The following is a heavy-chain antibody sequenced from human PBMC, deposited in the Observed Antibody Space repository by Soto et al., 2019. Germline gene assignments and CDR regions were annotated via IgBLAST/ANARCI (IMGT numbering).Heavy chain of an antibody. CDR1: GYTFTSYG. CDR3: ARSISGSYFYYYCYYGMDV. V-gene: IGHV1-18*04. CDR2: ISAYNGNT. Sequence: ASVKVSCKASGYTFTSYGISWVRQAPGQGLEWMGWISAYNGNTNYAQKLQGRVTMTTDTSTSTAYMELRSLRSDDTAVYYCARSISGSYFYYYCYYGMDVWGQGTTVTVSS. D-gene: IGHD1-26*01. J-gene: IGHJ6*02.